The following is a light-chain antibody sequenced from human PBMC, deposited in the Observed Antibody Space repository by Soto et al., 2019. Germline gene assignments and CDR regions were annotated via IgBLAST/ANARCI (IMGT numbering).Light chain of an antibody. Sequence: QSALTQPASVSGSPGQSITISCTGTSTNVGSYDLVSWFQQRPGKAPKLMIYEDSQRPSGVSNRFSGSKSGNTASLTISGLQADDEADYYCCSYAGSTTLYVFGTGTKLTVL. CDR3: CSYAGSTTLYV. V-gene: IGLV2-23*01. CDR1: STNVGSYDL. J-gene: IGLJ1*01. CDR2: EDS.